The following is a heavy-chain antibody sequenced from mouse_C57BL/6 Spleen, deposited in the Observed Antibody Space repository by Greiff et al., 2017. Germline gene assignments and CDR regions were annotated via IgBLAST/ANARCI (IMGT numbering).Heavy chain of an antibody. Sequence: VQLQESGPELVKPGASVKLSCKASGYTFTSYDINWVKQRPGQGLEWIGWIYPRDGSTKYNEKFKGKATLTVDTSSSTAYMELHSLTSEDSAVYFCATYDGYPYWYFDVWGTGTTVTVSS. D-gene: IGHD2-3*01. CDR3: ATYDGYPYWYFDV. CDR1: GYTFTSYD. V-gene: IGHV1-85*01. CDR2: IYPRDGST. J-gene: IGHJ1*03.